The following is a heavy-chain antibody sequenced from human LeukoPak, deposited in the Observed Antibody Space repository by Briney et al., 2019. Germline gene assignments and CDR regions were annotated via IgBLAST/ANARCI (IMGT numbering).Heavy chain of an antibody. CDR2: ISGGVENR. D-gene: IGHD4-17*01. V-gene: IGHV3-21*01. CDR1: GFTFSSYA. CDR3: ARGLSYGNAFDI. J-gene: IGHJ3*02. Sequence: GGSLRLSCAASGFTFSSYALSWVRQAPGKGLEWVSSISGGVENRYYADSVKGRFTISRDNAKNSLYLQMNSLRAEDTAVYYCARGLSYGNAFDIWGQGTMVTVSS.